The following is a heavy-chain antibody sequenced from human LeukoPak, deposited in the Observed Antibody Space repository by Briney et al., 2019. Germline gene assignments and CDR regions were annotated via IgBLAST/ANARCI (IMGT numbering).Heavy chain of an antibody. CDR3: ARELRGYSPQDY. J-gene: IGHJ4*02. V-gene: IGHV1-2*02. CDR1: GYTFTGYY. D-gene: IGHD5-18*01. CDR2: INPNSGGT. Sequence: ASVKVSCKASGYTFTGYYMHWVRQAPGQGLEWMGWINPNSGGTNYAQEFQGRVTMTRDTSISTAYMELSRLRSDDTAVYYCARELRGYSPQDYWGQGTLVTVSS.